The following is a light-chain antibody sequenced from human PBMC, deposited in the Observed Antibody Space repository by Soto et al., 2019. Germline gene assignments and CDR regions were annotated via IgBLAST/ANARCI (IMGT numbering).Light chain of an antibody. CDR2: GAS. CDR1: QSVSSN. Sequence: EIVMTQSPATLSVSPGERATLSCRASQSVSSNLAWYQQKPGQAPRLLIYGASIRATGIPARFSGSGSWTEFTLTISSLQSDDCAVYDCQQYNTWPPITFGQGTRRAI. J-gene: IGKJ5*01. CDR3: QQYNTWPPIT. V-gene: IGKV3-15*01.